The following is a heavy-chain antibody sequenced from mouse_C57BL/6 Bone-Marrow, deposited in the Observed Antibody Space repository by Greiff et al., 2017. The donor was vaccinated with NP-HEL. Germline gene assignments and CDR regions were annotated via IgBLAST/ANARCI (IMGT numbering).Heavy chain of an antibody. Sequence: DVKLVESGGDLVKPGGSLKLSCAASGFTFSSYGMSWVRQTPDKRLEWVATISSGGSYTYYPDSVKGRFTISRDNAKNTLYLQMSSLKSEDTAMYYCARQGGTAQARGAMDYWGQGTSVTVSS. CDR2: ISSGGSYT. J-gene: IGHJ4*01. CDR3: ARQGGTAQARGAMDY. CDR1: GFTFSSYG. D-gene: IGHD3-2*02. V-gene: IGHV5-6*02.